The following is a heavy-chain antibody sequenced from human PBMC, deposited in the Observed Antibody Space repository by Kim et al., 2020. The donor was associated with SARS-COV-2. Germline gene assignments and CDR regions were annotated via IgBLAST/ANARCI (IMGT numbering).Heavy chain of an antibody. CDR3: ARAMVRGVRGHGMDV. D-gene: IGHD3-10*01. CDR1: GFTVSSNY. CDR2: IYSGGST. J-gene: IGHJ6*02. V-gene: IGHV3-53*01. Sequence: GGSLRLSCAASGFTVSSNYMSWVRQAPGKGLEWVSVIYSGGSTYYADSVKGRFTISRDNSKNTLYLQMNSLRAEDTAVYYCARAMVRGVRGHGMDVWGQGTTVTVSS.